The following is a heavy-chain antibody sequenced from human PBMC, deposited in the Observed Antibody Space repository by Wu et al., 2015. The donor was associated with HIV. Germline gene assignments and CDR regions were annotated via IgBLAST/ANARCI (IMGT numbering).Heavy chain of an antibody. CDR1: GYTFTSYY. J-gene: IGHJ3*02. D-gene: IGHD1-26*01. CDR2: INPSGGST. Sequence: QVQLVQSGAEVKKPGASVKVSCKASGYTFTSYYMHWVRQAPGQGLEWMGIINPSGGSTSYAQKFQGRVTMTRDTSTSTVYMELSSLRSEDTAVYYCAREGEIVGATAAAFDIWGQGTMVTVSS. V-gene: IGHV1-46*01. CDR3: AREGEIVGATAAAFDI.